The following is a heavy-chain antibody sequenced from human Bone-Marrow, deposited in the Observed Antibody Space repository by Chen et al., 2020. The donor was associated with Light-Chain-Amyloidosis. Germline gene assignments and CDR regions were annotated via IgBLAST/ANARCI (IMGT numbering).Heavy chain of an antibody. CDR1: GHTFPNYW. D-gene: IGHD5-12*01. Sequence: EVQLEPSGPEVKKPGESLKISCKGSGHTFPNYWIGRGRQMPGKGLELMGVIYPDDSEARYRPSFEGQVTISADKSITTAYLQWRSLKASDTAMYYCARRRDGYNFDYWGQGTLVTVSS. CDR2: IYPDDSEA. J-gene: IGHJ4*02. V-gene: IGHV5-51*01. CDR3: ARRRDGYNFDY.